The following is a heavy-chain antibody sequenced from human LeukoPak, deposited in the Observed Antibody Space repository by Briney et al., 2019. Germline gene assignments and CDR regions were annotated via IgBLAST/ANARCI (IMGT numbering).Heavy chain of an antibody. D-gene: IGHD2-2*01. V-gene: IGHV1-2*02. CDR3: AREIVVVAAAIPFDY. CDR1: GYTFTGYY. J-gene: IGHJ4*02. Sequence: GASVKVSCKASGYTFTGYYMHWVRQAPGQGLEWMGWINPNSGGTNYAQKFQGRVTMTRDTSISTAYMELSRLRSDDTAVYYCAREIVVVAAAIPFDYWGQGTLVTVSS. CDR2: INPNSGGT.